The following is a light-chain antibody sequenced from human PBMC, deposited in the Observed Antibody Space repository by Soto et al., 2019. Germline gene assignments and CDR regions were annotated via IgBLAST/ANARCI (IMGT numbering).Light chain of an antibody. J-gene: IGLJ3*02. Sequence: VLTQSSSASASLGSSVNLTCTLSSGHSTYIIAWHQHQPGKAPRYLMKLERSGTYNKGSGVPDRFSGSSSGADRYLTISNLQSEDEADYYCETWDINTGVFGGGTKLTVL. V-gene: IGLV4-60*03. CDR3: ETWDINTGV. CDR1: SGHSTYI. CDR2: LERSGTY.